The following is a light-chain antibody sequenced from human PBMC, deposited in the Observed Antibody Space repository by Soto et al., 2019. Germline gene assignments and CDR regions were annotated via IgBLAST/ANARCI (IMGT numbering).Light chain of an antibody. V-gene: IGKV3-20*01. Sequence: EILLTQSPGTLSSSPGERVTLSCRASETVTSNYFGWYQQRTGQAPRILIYATSRRDTGIPDRFSGSGSGTDFTLTISRLDPEDFAVYYCQQYGGSRWTFGQGTKVDIK. CDR2: ATS. CDR1: ETVTSNY. CDR3: QQYGGSRWT. J-gene: IGKJ1*01.